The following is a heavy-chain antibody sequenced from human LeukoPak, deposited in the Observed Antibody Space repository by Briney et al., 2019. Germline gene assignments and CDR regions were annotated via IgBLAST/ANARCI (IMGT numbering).Heavy chain of an antibody. CDR1: GGSISSSSYY. V-gene: IGHV4-39*01. CDR2: IYYSGST. J-gene: IGHJ4*02. D-gene: IGHD6-13*01. CDR3: ARLKGMAAAVAY. Sequence: SETLSLTCTVSGGSISSSSYYWGWIRQPPGKGLEWIGSIYYSGSTYYNPSLKSRVTISVDTSKNQFSLKLSSVTAADTAVYYCARLKGMAAAVAYWGQGTLVTVSS.